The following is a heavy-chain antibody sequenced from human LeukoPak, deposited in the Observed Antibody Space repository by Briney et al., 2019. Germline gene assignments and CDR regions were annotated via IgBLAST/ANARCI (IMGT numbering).Heavy chain of an antibody. J-gene: IGHJ4*02. CDR2: IYYSGST. D-gene: IGHD3-16*01. Sequence: PSETLSLTCTVSGGSISSSSYYWGWDRQPPGKGLEWIGSIYYSGSTYYNSALNSRLTISVDTSKNQFSLNLASVTAADTAVYYCASHRHNGGHHFWGQGTLVTVSS. CDR1: GGSISSSSYY. V-gene: IGHV4-39*01. CDR3: ASHRHNGGHHF.